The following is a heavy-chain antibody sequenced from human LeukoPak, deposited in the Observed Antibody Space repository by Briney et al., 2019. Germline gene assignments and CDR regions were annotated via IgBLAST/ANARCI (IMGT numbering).Heavy chain of an antibody. D-gene: IGHD3-10*01. V-gene: IGHV3-74*01. CDR1: GFTFSSYW. Sequence: GGSLRLSCAASGFTFSSYWMHWVRQAPGKGLVWVSRMNSDGSSTSYADSVKGRFTISRDNAMNTLYLQMNSLRAEDTAVYYCARDPGNWYFDLWGRGTLVTASS. CDR3: ARDPGNWYFDL. CDR2: MNSDGSST. J-gene: IGHJ2*01.